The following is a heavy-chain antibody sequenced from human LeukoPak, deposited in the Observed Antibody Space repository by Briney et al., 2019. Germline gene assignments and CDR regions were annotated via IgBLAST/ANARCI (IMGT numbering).Heavy chain of an antibody. D-gene: IGHD6-13*01. V-gene: IGHV3-53*01. J-gene: IGHJ4*02. CDR1: GFTVSNNY. CDR3: ARDPPGTAASVSGG. CDR2: IYSGGTT. Sequence: PGWFLRLSCTASGFTVSNNYMNWVRQAPGKGLEWVALIYSGGTTNYADSVNGRFTISRDNSKNTLYLQMTNVRVEDTAVYYCARDPPGTAASVSGGWGQGTLVTVSS.